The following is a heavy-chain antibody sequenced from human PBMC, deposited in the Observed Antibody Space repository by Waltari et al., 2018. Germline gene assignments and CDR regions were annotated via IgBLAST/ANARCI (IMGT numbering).Heavy chain of an antibody. V-gene: IGHV1-69*08. Sequence: QVQLVQSGAEVKKPGSSVKVSCKASGGTFSSYTISWVRQAPGQGLEWMGRIIPILGIANYAQKFQGRVTITADKSTSTAYMELSSLRSEDTAVYYCARDQRITMIVDDAFDIWGQGTMVTVSS. J-gene: IGHJ3*02. CDR2: IIPILGIA. D-gene: IGHD3-22*01. CDR1: GGTFSSYT. CDR3: ARDQRITMIVDDAFDI.